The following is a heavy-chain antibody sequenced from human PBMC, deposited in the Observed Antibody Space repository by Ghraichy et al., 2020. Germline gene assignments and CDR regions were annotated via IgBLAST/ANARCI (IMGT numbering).Heavy chain of an antibody. CDR1: GYTFTSYY. J-gene: IGHJ6*02. CDR3: ARVVGYCSSTSCYTPYYYGMDV. D-gene: IGHD2-2*02. Sequence: ASVKVSCKASGYTFTSYYMHWVRQAPGQGLEWMGIINPSGGSTSYAQKFQGRVTMTRDTSTSTVYMELSSLRSEDTAVYYCARVVGYCSSTSCYTPYYYGMDVWGQGTTVTVSS. V-gene: IGHV1-46*01. CDR2: INPSGGST.